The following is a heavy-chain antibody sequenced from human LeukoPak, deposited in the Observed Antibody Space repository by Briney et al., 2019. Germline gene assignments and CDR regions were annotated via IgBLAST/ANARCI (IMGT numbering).Heavy chain of an antibody. J-gene: IGHJ6*02. CDR3: ARDREDPYGDLPQYYYYYGMDV. CDR2: IKQDGSEK. D-gene: IGHD4-17*01. CDR1: GFTFSSYW. V-gene: IGHV3-7*03. Sequence: PGGSLRLSCAASGFTFSSYWMSWVRQAPGKGLEWVANIKQDGSEKYYVDSVKGRFTISRDNAKNSLYLQMNSLRAEDTAVYYCARDREDPYGDLPQYYYYYGMDVWGQGTTVTVSS.